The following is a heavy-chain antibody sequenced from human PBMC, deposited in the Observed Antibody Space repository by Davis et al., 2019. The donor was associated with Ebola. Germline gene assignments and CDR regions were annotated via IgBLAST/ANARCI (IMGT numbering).Heavy chain of an antibody. CDR2: IISSSSTI. J-gene: IGHJ3*02. V-gene: IGHV3-48*02. Sequence: GESLKISCAASGFTFSSYSMNXXXQGPGKGLEWVSYIISSSSTIYYADSVKGRFTISRDNAKNSLYLQMNSLRDEDTAVYYCARLLRYAFDIWGQGTMVTVSS. D-gene: IGHD4-17*01. CDR1: GFTFSSYS. CDR3: ARLLRYAFDI.